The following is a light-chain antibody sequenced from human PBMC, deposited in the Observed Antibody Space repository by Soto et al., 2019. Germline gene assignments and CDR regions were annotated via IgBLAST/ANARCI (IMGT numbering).Light chain of an antibody. CDR3: QQYNNWPPWK. CDR2: GAS. J-gene: IGKJ1*01. CDR1: QSVSSN. Sequence: EIVMTQSPATLSVSPGERATLSCRASQSVSSNLAWYQQKPGQAPRLLIYGASTRATGIPARFSGSASGTEFTLTISSLQSEDFAVYYCQQYNNWPPWKFGQGTKVQIK. V-gene: IGKV3-15*01.